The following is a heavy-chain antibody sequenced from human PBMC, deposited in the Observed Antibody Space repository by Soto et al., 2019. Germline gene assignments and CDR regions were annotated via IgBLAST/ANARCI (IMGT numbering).Heavy chain of an antibody. D-gene: IGHD5-18*01. CDR1: GGTFSSYA. J-gene: IGHJ6*02. Sequence: QVQLVQSGAEVKKPGSSVKVSCKASGGTFSSYAISWVRQAPGQGLERMGGIIPIFGTANYAQKFQGRVTITADESTSTAYMELSSLRSEDTAVYYCARGLDTAMVTPYGMDVWGQGTTVTVSS. CDR3: ARGLDTAMVTPYGMDV. CDR2: IIPIFGTA. V-gene: IGHV1-69*01.